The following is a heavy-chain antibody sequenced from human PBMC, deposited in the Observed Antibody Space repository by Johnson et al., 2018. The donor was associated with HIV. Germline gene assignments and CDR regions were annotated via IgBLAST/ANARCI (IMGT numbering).Heavy chain of an antibody. V-gene: IGHV3-9*01. CDR3: ARELWELNAFDI. J-gene: IGHJ3*02. Sequence: EVQLVEYGGGFIQPGRSLRLSCAASGFTFDDYAMHWVRQAPGKGLEWVSGISWNSGSIGYADSVKGRFTISRDNAKNSLYLQMNSLRAEDTALYYCARELWELNAFDIWGQGTLVTVSS. D-gene: IGHD1-26*01. CDR2: ISWNSGSI. CDR1: GFTFDDYA.